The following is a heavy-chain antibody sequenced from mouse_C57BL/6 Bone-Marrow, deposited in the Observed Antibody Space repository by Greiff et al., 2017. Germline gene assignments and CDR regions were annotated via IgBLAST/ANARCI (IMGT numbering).Heavy chain of an antibody. V-gene: IGHV1-58*01. J-gene: IGHJ2*01. D-gene: IGHD2-3*01. CDR3: ARSGGYYPLYFDY. Sequence: VQLKESGAELVRPGSSVKMSRKTSGYTFTSYGINWVKQRPGQGLEWIGYIYIGNGYTEYNEKFKGKATLTSDTSSSTAYMQLSSLTSEDSAIYFCARSGGYYPLYFDYWGQGTTLTVSS. CDR1: GYTFTSYG. CDR2: IYIGNGYT.